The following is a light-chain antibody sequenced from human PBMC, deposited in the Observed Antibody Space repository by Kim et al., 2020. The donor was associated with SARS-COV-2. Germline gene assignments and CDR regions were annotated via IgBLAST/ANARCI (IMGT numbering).Light chain of an antibody. CDR2: GAS. V-gene: IGKV3-20*01. Sequence: SPGEIATVSCRDSQRVSNNYLAWYQQKPGQPPRLLIYGASSRATGIPDRFSGSGSETDFILTISRLDPEDFAVYYCQHYGTSPLTFGGGTKVDI. J-gene: IGKJ4*01. CDR3: QHYGTSPLT. CDR1: QRVSNNY.